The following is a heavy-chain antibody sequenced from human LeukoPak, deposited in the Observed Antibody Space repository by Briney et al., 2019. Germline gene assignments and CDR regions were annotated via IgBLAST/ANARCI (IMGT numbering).Heavy chain of an antibody. CDR1: GGSISSYY. Sequence: PSETLSLTCTVSGGSISSYYWSWIRQPPGKGLEWIGYIYYSGSTNYNPSLKSRVTISVDTSKNQFSLKLSSVTAADTAVYYCASFSSSYAGDAFDTWGQGTMVTVSS. J-gene: IGHJ3*02. CDR2: IYYSGST. V-gene: IGHV4-59*01. D-gene: IGHD6-13*01. CDR3: ASFSSSYAGDAFDT.